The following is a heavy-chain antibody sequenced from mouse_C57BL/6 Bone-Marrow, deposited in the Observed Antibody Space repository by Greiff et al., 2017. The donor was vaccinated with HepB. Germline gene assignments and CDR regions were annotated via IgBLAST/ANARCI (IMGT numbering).Heavy chain of an antibody. Sequence: QVQLQQSGAELVRPGASVKLSCKASGYTFTDYYINWVKQRPGQGLEWIARIYPGSGNTYYNEKFKGKATLTAEKSSSTAYMQLSSLTSEDSAVYFCAGGGYGSSEAWFAYWGQGTLVTVSA. J-gene: IGHJ3*01. V-gene: IGHV1-76*01. CDR2: IYPGSGNT. CDR3: AGGGYGSSEAWFAY. CDR1: GYTFTDYY. D-gene: IGHD1-1*01.